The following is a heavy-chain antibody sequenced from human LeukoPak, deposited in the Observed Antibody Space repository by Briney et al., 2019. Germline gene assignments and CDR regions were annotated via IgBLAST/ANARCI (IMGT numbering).Heavy chain of an antibody. V-gene: IGHV1-18*01. Sequence: ASVKVSCKASRYTFTSYGISWVRQPPGQGREWMGWISAYNGNTNYAQKLQGRVTMTTDTSTSTVYMELRSLRSDDTAVYYCARGGATAGVAFDIWGQGTMVTVSS. CDR2: ISAYNGNT. CDR3: ARGGATAGVAFDI. D-gene: IGHD2-21*02. J-gene: IGHJ3*02. CDR1: RYTFTSYG.